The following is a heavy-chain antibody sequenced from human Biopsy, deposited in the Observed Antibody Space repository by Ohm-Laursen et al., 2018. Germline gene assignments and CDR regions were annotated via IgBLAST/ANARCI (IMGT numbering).Heavy chain of an antibody. J-gene: IGHJ3*01. CDR1: GYAVNDYF. D-gene: IGHD3-16*01. CDR3: ARDIMNRIAGLVARSDVFDV. CDR2: ISPNSGGT. Sequence: GASVKVSCKSSGYAVNDYFLHWLRQAPGQGPEWMGWISPNSGGTNYAQKFQGRVTMTTDTSASTVYLELRRPISDDTAVYYCARDIMNRIAGLVARSDVFDVWGQGTLVTVSS. V-gene: IGHV1-2*02.